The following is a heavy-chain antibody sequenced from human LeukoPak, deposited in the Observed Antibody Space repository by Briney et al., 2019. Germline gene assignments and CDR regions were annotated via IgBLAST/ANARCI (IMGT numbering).Heavy chain of an antibody. CDR2: IYTSGST. CDR3: ARVAGAAAGYYYYMDV. CDR1: GGSISSYY. J-gene: IGHJ6*03. Sequence: SETLSLTCTVSGGSISSYYWSWIRQPAGKGLEWIGRIYTSGSTNYNPSLKSRVTMSVDTSKNQFSLKLSSVTAADTAVYYCARVAGAAAGYYYYMDVWGKGTTVTISS. D-gene: IGHD6-13*01. V-gene: IGHV4-4*07.